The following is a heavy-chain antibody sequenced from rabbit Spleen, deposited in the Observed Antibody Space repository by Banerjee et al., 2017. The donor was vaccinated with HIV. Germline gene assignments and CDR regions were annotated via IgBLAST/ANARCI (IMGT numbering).Heavy chain of an antibody. CDR1: GIDFSSSYW. CDR3: ARDSGSSFSSYGMDL. V-gene: IGHV1S45*01. CDR2: SVGGSGGSA. J-gene: IGHJ6*01. Sequence: QEQLEESGGGLVKPGGTLTLTCTASGIDFSSSYWICWVRQTPGKGLEWIACSVGGSGGSAYSASWAKGRFTTSKPSSTTVTLQLNSLTAADTATYFCARDSGSSFSSYGMDLWGPGTLVTVS. D-gene: IGHD8-1*01.